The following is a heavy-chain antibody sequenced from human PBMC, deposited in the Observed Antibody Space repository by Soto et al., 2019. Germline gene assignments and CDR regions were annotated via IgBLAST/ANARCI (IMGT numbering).Heavy chain of an antibody. Sequence: GGSLRLSCAASKFTFSSFEVNWVRQAPGKGLEWVSYISSTGSLIYYADSVKGRLTISRDNAKNSLYLQMNSLRPEDTAIYYCTRGGGWNQGYYHYYGMDVWGQGTTVTVSS. CDR3: TRGGGWNQGYYHYYGMDV. V-gene: IGHV3-48*03. J-gene: IGHJ6*02. CDR2: ISSTGSLI. D-gene: IGHD1-1*01. CDR1: KFTFSSFE.